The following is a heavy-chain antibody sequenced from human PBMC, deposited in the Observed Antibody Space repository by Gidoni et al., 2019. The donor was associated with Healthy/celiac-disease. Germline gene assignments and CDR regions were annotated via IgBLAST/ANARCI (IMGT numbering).Heavy chain of an antibody. CDR1: GFTFDDYA. D-gene: IGHD6-6*01. J-gene: IGHJ4*02. Sequence: EVQLVESGGGLVQPGRSLRLSCAASGFTFDDYAMHWVRHAPGKGLGWVSGSSWNSGSIGYADSVKGRFTIARDNAKNSLYLQMNSLRAEDTALYYCAKDIEYSTLVGGNFDYWGQGTLVTVSS. CDR3: AKDIEYSTLVGGNFDY. V-gene: IGHV3-9*01. CDR2: SSWNSGSI.